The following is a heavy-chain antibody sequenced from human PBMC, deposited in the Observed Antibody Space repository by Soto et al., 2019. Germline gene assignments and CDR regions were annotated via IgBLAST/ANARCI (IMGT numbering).Heavy chain of an antibody. CDR2: ITYSGST. V-gene: IGHV4-39*01. CDR1: GDSIRSSTYY. Sequence: SETLSLTCTVSGDSIRSSTYYWGWIRQPPGKGLEWIGSITYSGSTSYNPSLNSRVTISVDTSRIHFSLKLISVTAADTAVYYCARQSYDSSDYFDYWGQGTLVTVSS. CDR3: ARQSYDSSDYFDY. D-gene: IGHD3-22*01. J-gene: IGHJ4*02.